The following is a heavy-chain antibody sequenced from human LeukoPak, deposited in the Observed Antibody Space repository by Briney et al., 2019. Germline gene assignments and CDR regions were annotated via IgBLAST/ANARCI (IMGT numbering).Heavy chain of an antibody. Sequence: SETLSLTCAVYGGSFSGYYWSWIRQPPGKGLEWIGYIYYSGSTYYNPSLKSRVTISVDTSKNQFSLKLSSVTAADTAVYYCAREGRYYYDISGRDYWGQGTLVTVSS. CDR3: AREGRYYYDISGRDY. CDR2: IYYSGST. V-gene: IGHV4-34*09. D-gene: IGHD3-22*01. CDR1: GGSFSGYY. J-gene: IGHJ4*02.